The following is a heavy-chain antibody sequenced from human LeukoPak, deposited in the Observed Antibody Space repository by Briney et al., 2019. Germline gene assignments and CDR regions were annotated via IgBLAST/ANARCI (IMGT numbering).Heavy chain of an antibody. CDR1: GYSFTSYW. Sequence: GESLKISCKGSGYSFTSYWIGWVRQIPGTGLEWMGIIYPGDSDTRYSPSFQGQVTISADKPISTAYLQWSSLKASDTAMYYCARINYYDSSGYVDYWGQGTLVTVSS. CDR2: IYPGDSDT. V-gene: IGHV5-51*04. CDR3: ARINYYDSSGYVDY. J-gene: IGHJ4*02. D-gene: IGHD3-22*01.